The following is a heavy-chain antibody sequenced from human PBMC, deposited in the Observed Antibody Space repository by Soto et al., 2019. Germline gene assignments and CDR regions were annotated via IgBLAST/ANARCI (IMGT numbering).Heavy chain of an antibody. V-gene: IGHV2-5*01. CDR3: APSALSYDLLTGQYFPLNCDF. CDR1: GFSLRTSGVG. CDR2: IYWHDDK. J-gene: IGHJ4*02. Sequence: QITLKDSGPTLVKPTQTLTLTCTFSGFSLRTSGVGVGWIRQPPGKALECLALIYWHDDKRYSPSLSNRLTITKDTSKNQVVLTMANIDLVDTATYYCAPSALSYDLLTGQYFPLNCDFWGRGTLVTVSA. D-gene: IGHD3-9*01.